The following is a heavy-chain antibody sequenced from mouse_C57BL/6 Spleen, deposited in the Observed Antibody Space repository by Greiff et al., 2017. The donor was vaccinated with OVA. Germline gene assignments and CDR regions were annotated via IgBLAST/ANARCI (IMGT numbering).Heavy chain of an antibody. D-gene: IGHD4-1*01. CDR1: GYTFTSYW. CDR2: INPSNGGT. Sequence: VQLQQPGTELVKPGASVKLSCKASGYTFTSYWMHWVKQRPGQGLEWIGNINPSNGGTNYNEKFKSKATLTVDKSSSTAYMQLSSLTSEDSAVYYGERWGGYWDDPFAYWGQGTLVTVSA. J-gene: IGHJ3*01. CDR3: ERWGGYWDDPFAY. V-gene: IGHV1-53*01.